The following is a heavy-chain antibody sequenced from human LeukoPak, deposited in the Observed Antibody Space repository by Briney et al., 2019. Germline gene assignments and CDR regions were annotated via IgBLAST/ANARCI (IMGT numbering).Heavy chain of an antibody. Sequence: GGSLRLSRVVSGFTFSNYEMNWVRQAPGKGLEWVSGINWNGGSTGYADSVKGRFTISRDNAKNSLYLQMNSLRAEDTALYYCAREGVGYDGSSGPGDAFDIWGQGTMVTVSS. D-gene: IGHD3-22*01. J-gene: IGHJ3*02. V-gene: IGHV3-20*04. CDR3: AREGVGYDGSSGPGDAFDI. CDR1: GFTFSNYE. CDR2: INWNGGST.